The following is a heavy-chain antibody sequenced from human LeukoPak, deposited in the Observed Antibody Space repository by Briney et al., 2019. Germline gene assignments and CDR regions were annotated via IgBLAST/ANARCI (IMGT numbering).Heavy chain of an antibody. J-gene: IGHJ6*03. CDR3: ARVGVAGIYYYYYMDV. CDR2: ISAYNGDT. V-gene: IGHV1-18*01. CDR1: GYTFTSYG. D-gene: IGHD6-19*01. Sequence: ASVKVSCKASGYTFTSYGINWVRQAPGQGLEWMGWISAYNGDTNYAQKLQGRVTMTTDTSTSTAYMELRSLRSDDTAVYYCARVGVAGIYYYYYMDVWGKGTTVTISS.